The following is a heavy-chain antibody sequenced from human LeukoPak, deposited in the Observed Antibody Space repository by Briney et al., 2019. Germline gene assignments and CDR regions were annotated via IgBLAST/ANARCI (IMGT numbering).Heavy chain of an antibody. CDR1: GGSISSSSYY. Sequence: NPSETLSLTCTVSGGSISSSSYYWGWIRQPPGKGLEWIGSIFYSGNTYYNASLKSRVTISVDTSKNHFSLKLSSVTSADTAVYCCARRSSGGGLFDYWGQGTQVTVSS. D-gene: IGHD6-19*01. V-gene: IGHV4-39*02. CDR2: IFYSGNT. J-gene: IGHJ4*02. CDR3: ARRSSGGGLFDY.